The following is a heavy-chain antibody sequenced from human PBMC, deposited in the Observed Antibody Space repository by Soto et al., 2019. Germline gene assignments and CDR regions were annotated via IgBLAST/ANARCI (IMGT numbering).Heavy chain of an antibody. CDR1: GFSLSTSGVG. D-gene: IGHD3-22*01. CDR2: IYWDDDK. Sequence: QITLKESGPTLVNPTQTLTLTCTFSGFSLSTSGVGVGWIRQPPGKALEWLALIYWDDDKRSSPSLKSTLTLTQDTSKNQVVLTMTNMDPVDTATYYCAHTMISTTSFDYWGQGTLVTVSS. V-gene: IGHV2-5*02. CDR3: AHTMISTTSFDY. J-gene: IGHJ4*02.